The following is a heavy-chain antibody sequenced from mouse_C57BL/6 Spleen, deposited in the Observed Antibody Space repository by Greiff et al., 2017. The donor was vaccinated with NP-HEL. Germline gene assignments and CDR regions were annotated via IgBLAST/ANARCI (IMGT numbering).Heavy chain of an antibody. V-gene: IGHV1-15*01. Sequence: QVQLQQSGAELVRPGASVTLSCKASGYTFTDYEMHWVKQTPVHGLAWIGAIDPETGGTASNQKFKGKAILTADKSSSTAYMELRSLTSEDSAVYYCTRCDYGSSWFAYWGQGTLVTVSA. CDR2: IDPETGGT. D-gene: IGHD1-1*01. J-gene: IGHJ3*01. CDR1: GYTFTDYE. CDR3: TRCDYGSSWFAY.